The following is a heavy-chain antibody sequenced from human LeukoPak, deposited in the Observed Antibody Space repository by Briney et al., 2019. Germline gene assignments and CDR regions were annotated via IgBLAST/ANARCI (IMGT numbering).Heavy chain of an antibody. D-gene: IGHD2-2*01. CDR2: INPKSGDP. CDR1: GYTFTDYY. Sequence: ASVKVSCKASGYTFTDYYMHWVRQAPGLGLEYMGRINPKSGDPNYAQTFLGRVTMTRDTSISTAYMEMRRLTSDDTAVYYCARDRRDGVVVVPAAYTNWFDPWGQGTLVSVSS. J-gene: IGHJ5*02. CDR3: ARDRRDGVVVVPAAYTNWFDP. V-gene: IGHV1-2*06.